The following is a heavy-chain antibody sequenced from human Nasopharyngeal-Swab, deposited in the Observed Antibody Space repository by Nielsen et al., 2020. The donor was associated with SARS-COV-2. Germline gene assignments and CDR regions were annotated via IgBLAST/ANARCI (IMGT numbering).Heavy chain of an antibody. V-gene: IGHV3-9*01. J-gene: IGHJ2*01. CDR1: CFTFDDYA. D-gene: IGHD1-20*01. CDR2: ISWNGNIR. Sequence: GGSLRLPRETSCFTFDDYAMYWARQAPGKGPEWVSGISWNGNIRGHADSLEGRFTISRDNAKSSLYLQMNSLRVEDTALYYCARENNWEALRYIDLWGRGTLVTVSS. CDR3: ARENNWEALRYIDL.